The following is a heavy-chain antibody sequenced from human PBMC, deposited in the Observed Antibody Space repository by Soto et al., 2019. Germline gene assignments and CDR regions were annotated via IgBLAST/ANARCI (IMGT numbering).Heavy chain of an antibody. J-gene: IGHJ4*02. CDR1: GYAFINYA. CDR2: ISPPNDNS. V-gene: IGHV1-18*01. D-gene: IGHD1-7*01. Sequence: QVQMVQSGAEVKKPGTSVKVSCKASGYAFINYAVTWVRQAPGEGLEWMGWISPPNDNSYSAQKFQDRVTMSTETSSKTAYMELRRLTSDDTAVYYCSREGGNTGTSDYWGQGTLVTVSS. CDR3: SREGGNTGTSDY.